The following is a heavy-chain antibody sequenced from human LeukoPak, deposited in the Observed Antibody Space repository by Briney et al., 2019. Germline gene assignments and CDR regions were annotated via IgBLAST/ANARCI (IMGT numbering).Heavy chain of an antibody. V-gene: IGHV3-21*01. J-gene: IGHJ4*02. D-gene: IGHD5-18*01. Sequence: GGSLRLSCAASGFTFSSYSTNWVRQAPGKALEWVSSISSSSSYIYYADSVKGRFTISRDNAKNSLYLQMNSLRAEDTVVYYCARGPVELRLFDYWGQGTLVTVSS. CDR2: ISSSSSYI. CDR1: GFTFSSYS. CDR3: ARGPVELRLFDY.